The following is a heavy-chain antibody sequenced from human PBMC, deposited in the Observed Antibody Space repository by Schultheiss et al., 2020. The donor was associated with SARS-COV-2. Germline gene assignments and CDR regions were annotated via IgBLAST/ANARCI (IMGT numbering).Heavy chain of an antibody. CDR2: ISSSSSYI. Sequence: GGSLRLSCAASGFTFSSYSMNWVSQAPGKGLEWVSSISSSSSYIYYADSVKGRFTISRDNAKNSLYLQMNSLRAEDTAVYYCARDLFDGYCSGGSCYSGFDYWGQGTLVTVSS. CDR1: GFTFSSYS. J-gene: IGHJ4*02. D-gene: IGHD2-15*01. V-gene: IGHV3-21*01. CDR3: ARDLFDGYCSGGSCYSGFDY.